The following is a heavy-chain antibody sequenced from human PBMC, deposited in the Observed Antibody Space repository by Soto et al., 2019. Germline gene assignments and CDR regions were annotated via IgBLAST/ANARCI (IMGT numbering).Heavy chain of an antibody. J-gene: IGHJ4*02. Sequence: GGSLRLSCAASGFRFSDHYMTWIRQAPGKGLEWVSKISGDGTTIYYADSVKGRFTVSRDNAKNSVYLQMNSLRAEDTAVYYCASDTYYYDSGFWGQGTMGTVSS. CDR3: ASDTYYYDSGF. CDR2: ISGDGTTI. V-gene: IGHV3-11*01. D-gene: IGHD3-22*01. CDR1: GFRFSDHY.